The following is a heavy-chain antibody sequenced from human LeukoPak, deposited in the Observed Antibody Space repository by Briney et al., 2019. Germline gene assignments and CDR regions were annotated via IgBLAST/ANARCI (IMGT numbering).Heavy chain of an antibody. J-gene: IGHJ4*02. Sequence: GRSLRLSCAASGFTFDDYAMHWVRQAPGRGLEWVSGISWNGVIIGYADSVKGRFTISRDNAKNSLYLQMNSLRGEDTALYYCAKDGHDWDYFDYWGQGTRVTVSS. CDR1: GFTFDDYA. V-gene: IGHV3-9*01. CDR2: ISWNGVII. CDR3: AKDGHDWDYFDY. D-gene: IGHD3-9*01.